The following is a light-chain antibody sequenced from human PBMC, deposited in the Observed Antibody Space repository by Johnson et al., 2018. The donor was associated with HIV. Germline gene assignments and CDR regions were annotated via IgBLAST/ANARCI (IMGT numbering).Light chain of an antibody. J-gene: IGLJ1*01. V-gene: IGLV1-51*01. CDR1: SSNIVNIY. Sequence: QSVLTQPPSVSAAPGQKVTISCSASSSNIVNIYISWYQHLPGTAPKLLIYDNHKRPSGIPDRFSGSKSGTSVTLGITGLQTGDEADYYCGTWDDSLSALYVFGTGTKVTVL. CDR2: DNH. CDR3: GTWDDSLSALYV.